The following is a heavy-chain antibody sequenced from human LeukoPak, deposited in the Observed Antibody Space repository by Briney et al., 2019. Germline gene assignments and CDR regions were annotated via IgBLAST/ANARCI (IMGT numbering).Heavy chain of an antibody. J-gene: IGHJ3*02. D-gene: IGHD1-26*01. V-gene: IGHV3-15*01. CDR3: TTEWELLLRDAFDI. Sequence: PGGSLRLSCAAPGFTFSNAWMSWVRQAPGKGLEWVGRIKSKTDGGTTDYAAPVKGRFTISRDDSENTLYLQMNSLKTEDTAVYYCTTEWELLLRDAFDIWGQGTMVTVSS. CDR1: GFTFSNAW. CDR2: IKSKTDGGTT.